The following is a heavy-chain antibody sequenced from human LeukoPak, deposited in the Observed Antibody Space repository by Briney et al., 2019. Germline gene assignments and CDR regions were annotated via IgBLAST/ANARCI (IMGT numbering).Heavy chain of an antibody. D-gene: IGHD6-6*01. CDR2: IKQDGSEK. J-gene: IGHJ4*02. CDR1: GFTFDDYG. V-gene: IGHV3-7*01. Sequence: GGSLRLSCAASGFTFDDYGMSWVRQAPGKGLEWVANIKQDGSEKYYVDSVRGRFTISRDNAKNSLYLQMNSLRAEDTAVYYCARVRGSSSPFDYWGQGTLVTVSS. CDR3: ARVRGSSSPFDY.